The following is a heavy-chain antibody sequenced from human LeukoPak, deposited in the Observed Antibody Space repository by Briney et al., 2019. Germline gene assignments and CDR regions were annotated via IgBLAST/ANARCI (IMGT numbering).Heavy chain of an antibody. D-gene: IGHD3-22*01. Sequence: SETLSLTCAVYGGSFSGYYWSWIRQPPGKGLEWIGYIYYSGSTNYNPSLKSRVTISVDTSKNQFSLKLSSVTAADTAVYYCARFPPYDSSGYLRSFDYWGQGTLVTVSS. CDR2: IYYSGST. V-gene: IGHV4-59*08. CDR1: GGSFSGYY. CDR3: ARFPPYDSSGYLRSFDY. J-gene: IGHJ4*02.